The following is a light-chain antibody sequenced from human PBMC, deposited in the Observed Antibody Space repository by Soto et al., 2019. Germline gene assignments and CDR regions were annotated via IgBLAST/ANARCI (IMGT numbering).Light chain of an antibody. J-gene: IGKJ4*01. CDR3: QQYESSPLT. CDR1: QSVSSAL. V-gene: IGKV3-20*01. CDR2: RAS. Sequence: EIVLTQSPDTLSLSPGERATLSCRASQSVSSALLAWYQQKPGQAPRLLIYRASTSATGIPDRFTGSGSGTDFTLTISRLEPEDVAVYYCQQYESSPLTFGGGTKVEIK.